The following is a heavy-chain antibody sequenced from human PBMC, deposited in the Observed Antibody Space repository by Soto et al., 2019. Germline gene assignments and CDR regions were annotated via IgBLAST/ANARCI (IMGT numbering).Heavy chain of an antibody. J-gene: IGHJ4*02. CDR3: ARGRRARTFSSSTTGYFDY. V-gene: IGHV4-34*01. D-gene: IGHD6-13*01. CDR1: GGSFSGYY. CDR2: INHSGST. Sequence: TLSLTCAVYGGSFSGYYWSWIRQPPGKGLEWIGEINHSGSTNYNPSLKSRVTISVDTSKNQFSLKLSSVTAADTAVYYCARGRRARTFSSSTTGYFDYWGQGTLVTVSS.